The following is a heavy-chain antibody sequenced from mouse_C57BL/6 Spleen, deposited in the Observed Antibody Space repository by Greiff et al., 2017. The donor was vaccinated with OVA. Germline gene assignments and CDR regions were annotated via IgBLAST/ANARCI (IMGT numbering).Heavy chain of an antibody. CDR1: GYTFTDYY. V-gene: IGHV1-19*01. CDR2: INPYNGGT. Sequence: VQLQQSGPVLVKPGASVKMSCKASGYTFTDYYMNWVKQSHGKSLEWIGVINPYNGGTSYNQKFKGKATLTVDKSSSTAYMELNSLTSEDSAVYYCASGHSSGSYYFDDWGQGTTLTVSS. D-gene: IGHD3-1*01. CDR3: ASGHSSGSYYFDD. J-gene: IGHJ2*01.